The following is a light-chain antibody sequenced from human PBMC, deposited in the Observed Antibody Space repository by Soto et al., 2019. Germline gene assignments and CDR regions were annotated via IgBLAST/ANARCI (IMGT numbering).Light chain of an antibody. CDR3: ISFTTRATYG. CDR2: DVS. V-gene: IGLV2-14*01. CDR1: SSNVGNYDY. J-gene: IGLJ1*01. Sequence: QSVLTQPASVSGSPGQSITISCTGTSSNVGNYDYVSWYQQHPGKVPKLMIYDVSNRPSGVSNRFSGSKSGNTASLTISGLQAEDGADYYCISFTTRATYGFGTGTKVTVL.